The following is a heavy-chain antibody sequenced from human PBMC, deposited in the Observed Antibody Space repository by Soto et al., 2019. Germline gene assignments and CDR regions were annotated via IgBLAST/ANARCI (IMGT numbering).Heavy chain of an antibody. J-gene: IGHJ4*02. Sequence: GGALRLSCAASGFTFSSYSMNWVRQAPGKGLEWVSSISSSSSYIYYADSVKGRFTISRDNAKNSLYLQMNSLRAEDTAVYYCARDPILGHGYWGQGTLVTVSS. V-gene: IGHV3-21*01. CDR3: ARDPILGHGY. D-gene: IGHD3-9*01. CDR2: ISSSSSYI. CDR1: GFTFSSYS.